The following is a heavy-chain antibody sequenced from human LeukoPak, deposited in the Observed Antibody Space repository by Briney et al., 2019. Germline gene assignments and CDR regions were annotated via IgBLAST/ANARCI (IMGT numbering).Heavy chain of an antibody. CDR3: ARSTRVVRGSLFDY. J-gene: IGHJ4*02. D-gene: IGHD3-10*01. CDR2: IIPIFGTA. CDR1: GGTFSSYA. V-gene: IGHV1-69*05. Sequence: SVKVSCKASGGTFSSYAISWVRHAPGQGLEWMGGIIPIFGTANYAQKFQGRVTITTDESTSTAYMELSSLRSEDTAVYYCARSTRVVRGSLFDYWGQGTLVTVSS.